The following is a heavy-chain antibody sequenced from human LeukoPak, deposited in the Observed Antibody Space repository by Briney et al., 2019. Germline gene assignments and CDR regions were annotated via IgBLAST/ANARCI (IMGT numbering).Heavy chain of an antibody. CDR1: GFTFSSYS. D-gene: IGHD6-19*01. Sequence: GGSLRLSCAASGFTFSSYSMNWVRQAPGKGLEWVSYISSSSSTIYYADSVKGRFTISRDNAKNSLYLQMNSLRAEDTAVYYCARTDIAVAGTSRYWGQGTLVTVSS. V-gene: IGHV3-48*04. CDR3: ARTDIAVAGTSRY. CDR2: ISSSSSTI. J-gene: IGHJ4*02.